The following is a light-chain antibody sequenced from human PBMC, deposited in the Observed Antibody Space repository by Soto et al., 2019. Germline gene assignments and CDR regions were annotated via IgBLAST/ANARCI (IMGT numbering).Light chain of an antibody. Sequence: EIVLTQSPGTPSLSPGERATLSCRASESLRGSYLAWYQQKPGQAPRLLMYGASSRATGIPDRFSGSGSGNVFPIISRRLDADVAAVYYRQHCYTSRVAFGQGTKVEIK. V-gene: IGKV3-20*01. CDR3: QHCYTSRVA. CDR2: GAS. J-gene: IGKJ1*01. CDR1: ESLRGSY.